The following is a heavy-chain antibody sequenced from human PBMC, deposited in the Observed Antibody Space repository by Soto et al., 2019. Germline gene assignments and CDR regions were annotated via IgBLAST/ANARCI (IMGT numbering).Heavy chain of an antibody. J-gene: IGHJ4*02. CDR1: GFTFSDYG. CDR3: AKTFGSNWLLDY. Sequence: SGGSLRLSCAASGFTFSDYGMSWVRQATGKGLEWLAAMSGSTTSVYYADSVKGRFTISRDNSKNTLFLQMTSLRADDTAVYYCAKTFGSNWLLDYWGLGTLVTVSS. V-gene: IGHV3-23*01. CDR2: MSGSTTSV. D-gene: IGHD6-13*01.